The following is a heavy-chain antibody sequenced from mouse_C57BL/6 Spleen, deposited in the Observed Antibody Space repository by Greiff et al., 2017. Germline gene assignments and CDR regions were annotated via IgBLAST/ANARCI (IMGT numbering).Heavy chain of an antibody. V-gene: IGHV1-55*01. CDR2: ISPGSGST. Sequence: VQLQQPGAELVKPGASVKMSCKASGYTFTSYWLTWVTQRPGQGLEWVGDISPGSGSTNYNEKFKSKATLTVDTSSRTAYMQLSSLTSEASAVYSCAKYSNYPLDVWGTGTTVTVSS. D-gene: IGHD2-5*01. CDR3: AKYSNYPLDV. CDR1: GYTFTSYW. J-gene: IGHJ1*03.